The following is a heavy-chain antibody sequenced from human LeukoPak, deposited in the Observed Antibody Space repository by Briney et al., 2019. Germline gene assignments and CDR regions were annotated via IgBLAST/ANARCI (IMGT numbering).Heavy chain of an antibody. D-gene: IGHD3-3*01. J-gene: IGHJ6*03. CDR1: GFTVSNNY. Sequence: GGSLRLSCAASGFTVSNNYMSWVRQAPGKGLEWVSLIYSGGSTYYADSVKGRFTISRDNSKNTLYLQMNSLRAEDTAVYYCATDGDFWSGRHMDVWGKGTTVTVSS. CDR2: IYSGGST. CDR3: ATDGDFWSGRHMDV. V-gene: IGHV3-53*01.